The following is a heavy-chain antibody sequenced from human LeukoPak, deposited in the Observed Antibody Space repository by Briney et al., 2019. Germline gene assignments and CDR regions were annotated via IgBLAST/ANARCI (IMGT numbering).Heavy chain of an antibody. D-gene: IGHD3-22*01. Sequence: GGSLRLSCAASGFTFSSYAMHWVRQAPGKGLEWLGRIGSKTDGGTTDYAASVKGRFTISRDDSKNTLYLQMNSLKTEDTAVYYCATYRFYYDSSGFDYWGQGTLVTVSS. V-gene: IGHV3-15*04. J-gene: IGHJ4*02. CDR2: IGSKTDGGTT. CDR1: GFTFSSYA. CDR3: ATYRFYYDSSGFDY.